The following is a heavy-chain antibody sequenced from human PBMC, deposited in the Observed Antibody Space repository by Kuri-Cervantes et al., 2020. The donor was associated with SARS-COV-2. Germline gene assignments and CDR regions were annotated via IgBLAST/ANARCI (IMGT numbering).Heavy chain of an antibody. CDR1: GFTFSSYW. Sequence: GGSLRLSCAASGFTFSSYWMSWVRQAPGKGLEWVANIKQDGSEKYYVDSVKGRFTISGDNAKNSLYLQMNSLRAEDTAVYYCARVYVQQLIFHYYYYMDVWGKGTTVTVSS. CDR2: IKQDGSEK. J-gene: IGHJ6*03. CDR3: ARVYVQQLIFHYYYYMDV. D-gene: IGHD6-13*01. V-gene: IGHV3-7*01.